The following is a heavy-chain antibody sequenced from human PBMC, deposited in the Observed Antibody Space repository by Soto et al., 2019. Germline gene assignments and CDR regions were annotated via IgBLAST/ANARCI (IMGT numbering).Heavy chain of an antibody. J-gene: IGHJ4*02. Sequence: QVQLVQSGAEVKKPGASVKVSCNASGYTFTSYGISWVRQAPGQGLEWMGWISAYNGNTKYAQKLQGRVTMTTDTSTITGYMEVGSLRSDVTVVYCCARDLSVGLVDYWGQGTLDTCYS. CDR3: ARDLSVGLVDY. CDR2: ISAYNGNT. V-gene: IGHV1-18*01. D-gene: IGHD2-8*02. CDR1: GYTFTSYG.